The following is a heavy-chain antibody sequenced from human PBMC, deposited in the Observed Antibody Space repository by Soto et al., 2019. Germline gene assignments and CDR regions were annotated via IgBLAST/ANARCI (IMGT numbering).Heavy chain of an antibody. D-gene: IGHD2-15*01. Sequence: SETLSLTCTVSGGSISSGYYYWSWIRQPPGKGLEWIGYIYYSGSTYYNPSLKSRVTISVDTSKNQFSLKLSSVTAADTAVYYCASGGTTTYCSGGSCYARGFDYWGQGTLVTVSS. J-gene: IGHJ4*02. V-gene: IGHV4-30-4*01. CDR1: GGSISSGYYY. CDR2: IYYSGST. CDR3: ASGGTTTYCSGGSCYARGFDY.